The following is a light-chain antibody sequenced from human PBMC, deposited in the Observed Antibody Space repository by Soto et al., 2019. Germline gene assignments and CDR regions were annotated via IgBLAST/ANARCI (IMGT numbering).Light chain of an antibody. V-gene: IGKV3-15*01. J-gene: IGKJ5*01. CDR3: NQKNKWPST. Sequence: EIVRTQSPATLAVSPGQRATLSCRASQSVSDNLAWVGQKPCQAPRLLIYGASTKATTIPARFSGSGSGTSFTLTISSRQYEYLLVYYCNQKNKWPSTFGQGTRLDIK. CDR1: QSVSDN. CDR2: GAS.